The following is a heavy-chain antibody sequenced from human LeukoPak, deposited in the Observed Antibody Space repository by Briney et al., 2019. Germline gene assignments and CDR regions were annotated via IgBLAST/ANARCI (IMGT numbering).Heavy chain of an antibody. CDR2: ISSSGSII. CDR3: AKRGNSNYFDY. V-gene: IGHV3-48*03. CDR1: GFTFSNYK. J-gene: IGHJ4*02. Sequence: GGSLRLSCAASGFTFSNYKMNWVRQAPGKGLEWVSYISSSGSIIYYADSVKGRFTISRDNSKNSLYLQMNSLRTEDTALYYCAKRGNSNYFDYWGQGTLVTVSS. D-gene: IGHD6-13*01.